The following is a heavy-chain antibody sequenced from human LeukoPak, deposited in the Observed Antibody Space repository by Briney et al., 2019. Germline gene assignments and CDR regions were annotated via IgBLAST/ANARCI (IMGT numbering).Heavy chain of an antibody. V-gene: IGHV1-2*06. Sequence: ASVKVSCKASGYTFTGYYMHWVRQAPGQGLECMGRINPNSGGTNYAQKFQGRVTMTRDTSISTAYMELSRLRSDDTAMYYCARASAAAGTGWYFDLWGRGTLVSVSS. CDR1: GYTFTGYY. CDR2: INPNSGGT. CDR3: ARASAAAGTGWYFDL. D-gene: IGHD6-13*01. J-gene: IGHJ2*01.